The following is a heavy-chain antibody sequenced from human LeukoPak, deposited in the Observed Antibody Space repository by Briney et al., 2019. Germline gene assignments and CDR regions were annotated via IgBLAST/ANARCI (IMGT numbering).Heavy chain of an antibody. CDR2: INDSGGTP. D-gene: IGHD2-15*01. V-gene: IGHV3-23*01. CDR1: GFTFSSNA. J-gene: IGHJ4*02. CDR3: VKHSAASCYSPLDY. Sequence: GGSLRLSCVASGFTFSSNAMSWVRQAPGKGLEWVSGINDSGGTPYYADSVKGRFTISRDNSKNTLYLQLNRLRADDTAVYYCVKHSAASCYSPLDYWGQGTLVTVSS.